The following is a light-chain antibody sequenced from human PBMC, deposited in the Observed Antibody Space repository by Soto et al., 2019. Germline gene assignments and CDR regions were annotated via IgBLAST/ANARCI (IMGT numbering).Light chain of an antibody. J-gene: IGKJ5*01. Sequence: EIVLTQSPGTLSLSPCDRATLSCRTSQSVSSSYLAWYQQKPGQAPRLLIYGASTRATGIPARFSGSGSGTDFTLTISSLQPEDFAVYYCQEDYDLPITFGQGTRLEIK. CDR3: QEDYDLPIT. CDR2: GAS. CDR1: QSVSSSY. V-gene: IGKV3D-7*01.